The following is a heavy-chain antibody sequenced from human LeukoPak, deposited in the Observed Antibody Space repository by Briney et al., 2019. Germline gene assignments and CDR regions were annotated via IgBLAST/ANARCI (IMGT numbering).Heavy chain of an antibody. J-gene: IGHJ5*02. V-gene: IGHV5-51*01. CDR2: INPGDSDI. Sequence: GESLKISCKGSGYSFTSYWIGWVRQVPGKGLEWMGIINPGDSDIRYSPSFQGQVTISADKSISTAYLHWSSLKASDSAMYYCTKQLQSSGFDPWGRGTLVTVSS. CDR1: GYSFTSYW. D-gene: IGHD2-21*02. CDR3: TKQLQSSGFDP.